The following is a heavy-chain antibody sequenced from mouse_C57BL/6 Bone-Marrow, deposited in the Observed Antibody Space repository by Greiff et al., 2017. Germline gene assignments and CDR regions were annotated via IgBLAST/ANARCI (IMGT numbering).Heavy chain of an antibody. CDR3: AKTFYGNYWYFDV. CDR2: IWRGGST. CDR1: GFSLTSYG. V-gene: IGHV2-5*01. J-gene: IGHJ1*03. D-gene: IGHD2-10*01. Sequence: VQLQQSGPGLVQPSQSLSITCTVSGFSLTSYGVHWVRQSPGKGLEWLGVIWRGGSTDYNAAFMPRLSITKDNSKSQVFFKMNSLQADDTAIYYCAKTFYGNYWYFDVWGTGTTVTVSS.